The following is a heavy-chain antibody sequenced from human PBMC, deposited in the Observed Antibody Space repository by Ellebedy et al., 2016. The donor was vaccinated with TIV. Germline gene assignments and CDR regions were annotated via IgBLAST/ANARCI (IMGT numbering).Heavy chain of an antibody. D-gene: IGHD3-22*01. CDR1: GFTFSSYW. J-gene: IGHJ4*02. CDR3: ARSGYYDPYFDY. V-gene: IGHV3-7*01. Sequence: GESLKISXAASGFTFSSYWMSWVRQAPGKGLEWVANIKQDGSEKYYVDSVKGRFTISRDNAKNSLYLQMNSLRAEDTAVYYCARSGYYDPYFDYWGRGTLVTVSS. CDR2: IKQDGSEK.